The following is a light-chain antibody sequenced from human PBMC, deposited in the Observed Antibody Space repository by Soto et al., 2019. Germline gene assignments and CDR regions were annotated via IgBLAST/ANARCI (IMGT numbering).Light chain of an antibody. Sequence: DIVMTQSPLSLPVTPGEPASISCRSSQSLLHSNGYNYLDWYLQKPGQSPQLLIYLGSNRSSGVPDRFSGSGSGTDFTLKISRVEAEDVGVYYCMQALQTPRTFGRGSKV. CDR1: QSLLHSNGYNY. CDR2: LGS. CDR3: MQALQTPRT. J-gene: IGKJ1*01. V-gene: IGKV2-28*01.